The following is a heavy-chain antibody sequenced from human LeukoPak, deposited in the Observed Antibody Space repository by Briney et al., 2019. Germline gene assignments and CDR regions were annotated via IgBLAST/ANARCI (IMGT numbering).Heavy chain of an antibody. D-gene: IGHD1-26*01. CDR1: GFTFSAYS. CDR2: INGDGSST. CDR3: ALVGAARRIY. Sequence: GGSLRLSCAASGFTFSAYSMNWVRQAPGKGLVWVSRINGDGSSTNYADSVKGRFTISRDNAKNTLYLQMNSLRAEDTAVYYCALVGAARRIYWGQGTLVTVSS. J-gene: IGHJ4*02. V-gene: IGHV3-74*01.